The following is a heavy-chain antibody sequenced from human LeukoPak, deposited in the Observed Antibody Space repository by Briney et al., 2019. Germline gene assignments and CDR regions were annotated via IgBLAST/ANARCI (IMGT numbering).Heavy chain of an antibody. CDR1: GYSFTSYW. D-gene: IGHD2-15*01. V-gene: IGHV5-51*01. J-gene: IGHJ4*02. CDR3: ARHCSGGSCYSGYY. CDR2: IYHGDSDT. Sequence: GEALQIFCYGSGYSFTSYWIGWVRQMPGKGPEWMGIIYHGDSDTRYSPSFQGQVTISAHKSISTAYLQWSSLKASDTAMYYCARHCSGGSCYSGYYWGQGTLVTLS.